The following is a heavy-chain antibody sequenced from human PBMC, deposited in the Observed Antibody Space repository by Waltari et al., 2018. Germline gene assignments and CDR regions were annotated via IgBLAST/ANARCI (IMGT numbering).Heavy chain of an antibody. V-gene: IGHV4-34*01. Sequence: QVQLQQWGAGLLTPSAPLSLTCAVSGGSFSGYYWSWIRQPPGQGLEWIGEINHSGSTNYNPSLKSRVTISVDTPKNQFSLKLSSVTAADTAVYYCAREGNDYDYVWGSYYYMDVWGKGTTVTVSS. CDR3: AREGNDYDYVWGSYYYMDV. J-gene: IGHJ6*03. D-gene: IGHD3-16*01. CDR2: INHSGST. CDR1: GGSFSGYY.